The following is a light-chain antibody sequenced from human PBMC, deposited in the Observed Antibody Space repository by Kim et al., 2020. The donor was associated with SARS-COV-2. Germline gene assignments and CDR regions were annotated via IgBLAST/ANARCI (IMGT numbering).Light chain of an antibody. CDR1: QSVTSSN. CDR2: GAS. Sequence: EIVLTQSPGTLSLSPGERATLSCRASQSVTSSNLAWYQQKPGQAPRLLIYGASSRATGIPDRFSGSESGTDFTLTISRLEPEDFAVYYCQQYGSSYTFGQGTKLEI. CDR3: QQYGSSYT. V-gene: IGKV3-20*01. J-gene: IGKJ2*01.